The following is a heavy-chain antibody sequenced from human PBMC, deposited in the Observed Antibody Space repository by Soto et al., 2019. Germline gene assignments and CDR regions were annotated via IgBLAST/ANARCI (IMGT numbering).Heavy chain of an antibody. D-gene: IGHD3-22*01. CDR3: AASGIDSSIYYPLRAFDI. Sequence: GASVKVSCKASGFTFTSSAVQWVRQARGQRLEWIGWIVVGSGNTNYAQKFQERVTITRDMSTSTAYMELSSLRSEDMAVYYCAASGIDSSIYYPLRAFDIWGQGTMVTVS. J-gene: IGHJ3*02. CDR1: GFTFTSSA. V-gene: IGHV1-58*01. CDR2: IVVGSGNT.